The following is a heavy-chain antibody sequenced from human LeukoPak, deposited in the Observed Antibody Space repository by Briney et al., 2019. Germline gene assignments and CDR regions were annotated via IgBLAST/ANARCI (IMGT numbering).Heavy chain of an antibody. CDR2: ISSSGSTI. D-gene: IGHD4-17*01. CDR3: ARRLRRNYFDY. CDR1: GFTFSSYE. Sequence: PGGSLRLSCAASGFTFSSYEMNWVRQAPGKGLEWVSYISSSGSTIYYADSVKGRFTISRDNAKNSLYLQMNSLIAEDTAVYYCARRLRRNYFDYWGQGTLVTVSS. J-gene: IGHJ4*02. V-gene: IGHV3-48*03.